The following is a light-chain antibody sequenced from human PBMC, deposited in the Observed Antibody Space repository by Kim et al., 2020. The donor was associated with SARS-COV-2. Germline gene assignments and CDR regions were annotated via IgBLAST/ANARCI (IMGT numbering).Light chain of an antibody. Sequence: EIVLTQSPATLSFSPGERATLACRASQSVSSYLAWYQQKPGQAPRLLIYEASNRATGIPARFSGCGSGTDVTLTISSLEPEDFAVYYGQHRSNWGPTFGGRTKVVI. CDR3: QHRSNWGPT. CDR1: QSVSSY. J-gene: IGKJ4*01. CDR2: EAS. V-gene: IGKV3-11*01.